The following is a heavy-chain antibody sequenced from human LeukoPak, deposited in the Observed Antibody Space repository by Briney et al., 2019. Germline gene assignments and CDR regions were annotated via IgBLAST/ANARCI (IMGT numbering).Heavy chain of an antibody. J-gene: IGHJ4*02. V-gene: IGHV3-64*01. Sequence: GSLRLSCVASGFTLRSSSMHWVRQAPGKGLEFVPAISSNGGSTYYANSVKGRFTISRDISKNTLYLQMGSLRSEDMAVYYCARVGDSSGTGYSHWGQGTLVTVSS. CDR2: ISSNGGST. D-gene: IGHD3-9*01. CDR1: GFTLRSSS. CDR3: ARVGDSSGTGYSH.